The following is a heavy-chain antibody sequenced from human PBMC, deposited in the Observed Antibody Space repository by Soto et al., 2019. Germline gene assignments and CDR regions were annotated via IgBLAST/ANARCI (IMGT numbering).Heavy chain of an antibody. CDR1: GYTFTSYG. Sequence: QVQLVQSGAEVKKPGASVKVSCKASGYTFTSYGISWVRQAPGQGLEWMGWISAYNGNTNYAQKLQGRVTKTTDTTTSTAYKEPRSLRSDDTAVYYCVVAAQHYYFDYSCQGALVTVSS. D-gene: IGHD2-15*01. CDR2: ISAYNGNT. J-gene: IGHJ4*02. V-gene: IGHV1-18*01. CDR3: VVAAQHYYFDY.